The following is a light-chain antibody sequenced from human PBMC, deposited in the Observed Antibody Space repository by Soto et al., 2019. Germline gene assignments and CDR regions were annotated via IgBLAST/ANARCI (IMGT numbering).Light chain of an antibody. CDR1: QSFSTNY. V-gene: IGKV3-20*01. J-gene: IGKJ2*01. CDR2: GAS. Sequence: EIVLTQSPGTLSLSPGESATLSCSASQSFSTNYLAWYQHKAGQAPRLLIYGASTRATGIPDRFSGSGSGTDFTLTISRLEPEDFAVYDCQQYASSMVYTFGQGTKLEIK. CDR3: QQYASSMVYT.